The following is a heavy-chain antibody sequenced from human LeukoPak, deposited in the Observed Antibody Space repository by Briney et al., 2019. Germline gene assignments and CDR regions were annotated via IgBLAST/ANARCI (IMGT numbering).Heavy chain of an antibody. CDR2: INYSGST. CDR1: GGSFSGYY. J-gene: IGHJ6*03. V-gene: IGHV4-34*01. D-gene: IGHD6-19*01. Sequence: SETLSLTCAVYGGSFSGYYWSWIRQPPGKGLEWIGEINYSGSTNYNPSLKSRVTISVDTSKNQFSLKLSSVTAADTAVYYCARTFYSSGWYIFRNYYYYMDVWGKGTTVNISS. CDR3: ARTFYSSGWYIFRNYYYYMDV.